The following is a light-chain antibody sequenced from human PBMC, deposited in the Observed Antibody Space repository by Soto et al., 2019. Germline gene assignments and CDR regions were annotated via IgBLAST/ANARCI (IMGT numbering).Light chain of an antibody. Sequence: DIQMTNSPSSLFASVGDRVIITCQASQDISNYLNWYQQKPGKAPKLLIYDASNLETGVPSRFSGSGSGTDFTFTISSLQLEDIATYYCQQYDNLPLTFGGGTKVDIK. V-gene: IGKV1-33*01. CDR2: DAS. J-gene: IGKJ4*01. CDR3: QQYDNLPLT. CDR1: QDISNY.